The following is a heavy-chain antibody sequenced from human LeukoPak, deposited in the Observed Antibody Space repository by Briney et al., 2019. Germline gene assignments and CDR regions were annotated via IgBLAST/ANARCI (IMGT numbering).Heavy chain of an antibody. J-gene: IGHJ4*02. D-gene: IGHD2-2*01. V-gene: IGHV4-31*03. CDR1: GDSISSGGYY. Sequence: PSETLSLTCTVSGDSISSGGYYWSWIRQHPGKGLEWIGYIYYSGSTYYNPSLKSRVTISVDTSKNQFSLKLSSVTAADTAVYYCAREDCSSTSCVLDYWGQGTLVTVSS. CDR3: AREDCSSTSCVLDY. CDR2: IYYSGST.